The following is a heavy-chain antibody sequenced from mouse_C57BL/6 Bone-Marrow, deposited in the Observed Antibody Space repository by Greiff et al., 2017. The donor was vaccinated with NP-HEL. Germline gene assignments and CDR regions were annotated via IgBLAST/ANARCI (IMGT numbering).Heavy chain of an antibody. D-gene: IGHD2-2*01. Sequence: LQESGAELVRPGTSVTVSCKASGYAFTNYLIEWVKQRPGQGLEWIGVINPGSGGTNYNEKFKGKATLTADKSSSTAYMQLSSLTSEDSAVYFCASFYGYRDYWGQSTTLTVSS. J-gene: IGHJ2*01. CDR2: INPGSGGT. V-gene: IGHV1-54*01. CDR3: ASFYGYRDY. CDR1: GYAFTNYL.